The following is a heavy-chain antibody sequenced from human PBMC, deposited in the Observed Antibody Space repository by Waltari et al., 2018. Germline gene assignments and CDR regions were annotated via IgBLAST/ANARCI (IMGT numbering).Heavy chain of an antibody. J-gene: IGHJ5*02. CDR2: IYHSGST. D-gene: IGHD4-17*01. V-gene: IGHV4-4*02. Sequence: QVQLQESGPGLVKPSGTLPLTCAVSGGSISRSNWWSWVRQPPGKGLEWIGEIYHSGSTNYNPSLKSRVTISVDKSKNQFSLKLSSVTAADTAVYYCARVVFDGDSHHWFDPWGQGTLVTVSS. CDR1: GGSISRSNW. CDR3: ARVVFDGDSHHWFDP.